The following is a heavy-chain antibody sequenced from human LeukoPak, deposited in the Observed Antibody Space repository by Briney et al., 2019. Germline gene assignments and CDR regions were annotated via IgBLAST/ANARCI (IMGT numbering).Heavy chain of an antibody. V-gene: IGHV4-4*02. CDR2: FYQSGIT. CDR1: GGSTSSSNW. D-gene: IGHD3-22*01. CDR3: ARDPQYYDSSGYLHH. J-gene: IGHJ5*02. Sequence: SGTPSLTCAHPGGSTSSSNWWSWVRQPPGKGLEWTGPFYQSGITNYNPSLKSRVTISVDKSKNQFSLKLNSVTPEDTAVYYCARDPQYYDSSGYLHHWGQETLVTVST.